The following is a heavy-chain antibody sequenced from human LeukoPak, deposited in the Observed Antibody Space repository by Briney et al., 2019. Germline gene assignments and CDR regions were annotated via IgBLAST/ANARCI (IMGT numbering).Heavy chain of an antibody. CDR3: ARDVVAASAGDDDY. V-gene: IGHV3-21*01. J-gene: IGHJ4*02. CDR1: GFTFSSYS. D-gene: IGHD2-15*01. Sequence: PGGSLRLSCAASGFTFSSYSMNWVRQAPGKGLEWVSSISSSSSYIYYADSVKGRFTISRDNAKNSLYLQMNSLRAEDTAVYYCARDVVAASAGDDDYWGQGTLVTVSS. CDR2: ISSSSSYI.